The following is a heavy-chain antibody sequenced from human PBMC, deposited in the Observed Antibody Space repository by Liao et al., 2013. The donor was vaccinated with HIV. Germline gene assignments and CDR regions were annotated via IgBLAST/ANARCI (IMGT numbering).Heavy chain of an antibody. CDR2: IYYSGGT. V-gene: IGHV4-39*07. CDR3: ARRNGDYNPYYMDV. J-gene: IGHJ6*03. CDR1: GGSISGSSHY. D-gene: IGHD4-17*01. Sequence: QLQLQESGPGLVKPSETLSLTCTVSGGSISGSSHYWAWIRQPPGKGLEWIGSIYYSGGTYYTPSLRSRVTISVDTSKNQFSLMLNSVTAADTAVYYCARRNGDYNPYYMDVWGKGTTVTV.